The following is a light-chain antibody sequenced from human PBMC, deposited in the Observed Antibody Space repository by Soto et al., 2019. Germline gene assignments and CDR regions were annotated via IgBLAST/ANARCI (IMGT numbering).Light chain of an antibody. CDR1: QSVSSN. CDR3: QQYHHWPPLT. J-gene: IGKJ4*01. Sequence: EIVMTQSPATLSVSPGGRATLSCRAGQSVSSNLAWYRQRPGQPPRLLIYGASTRATGIPARFSGSGSGTEFTLTISSLQSEDSAVYYCQQYHHWPPLTFGGGTKVEIK. CDR2: GAS. V-gene: IGKV3D-15*01.